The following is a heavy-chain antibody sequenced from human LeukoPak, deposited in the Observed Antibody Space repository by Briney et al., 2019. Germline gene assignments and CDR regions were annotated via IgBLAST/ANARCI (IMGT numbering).Heavy chain of an antibody. D-gene: IGHD6-13*01. Sequence: GGSLRLSCAASGFTFSSYSMNWVRQAPGKGLEWVSSISSSSSYIYYADSVKGRFTISRDNAKNSLYLQMNSLRAEDTAVYYCARERGAYGSSRGIDPWGQGPLVTVSS. V-gene: IGHV3-21*01. CDR3: ARERGAYGSSRGIDP. CDR1: GFTFSSYS. J-gene: IGHJ5*02. CDR2: ISSSSSYI.